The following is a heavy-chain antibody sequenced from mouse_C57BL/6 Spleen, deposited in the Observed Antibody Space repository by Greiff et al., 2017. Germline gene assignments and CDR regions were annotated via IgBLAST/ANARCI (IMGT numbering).Heavy chain of an antibody. V-gene: IGHV5-6*01. D-gene: IGHD1-1*01. CDR2: ISSGGSYT. CDR1: GFTFSSYG. CDR3: ARHPEYYGSSYSWFAY. Sequence: EVKLMESGGDLVKPGGSLKLSCAASGFTFSSYGMSWVRQTPDQRLEWVATISSGGSYTYYPDSVKGRFTFSRDNAKNTLYLQMSSLKSENTAMYYCARHPEYYGSSYSWFAYWGQGTLVTVSA. J-gene: IGHJ3*01.